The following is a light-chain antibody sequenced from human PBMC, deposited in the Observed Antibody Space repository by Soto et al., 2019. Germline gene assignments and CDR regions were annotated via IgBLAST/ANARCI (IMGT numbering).Light chain of an antibody. V-gene: IGKV3-15*01. Sequence: EIVLPQSPGTLSLSPVARATLSCRASQSVSSYLAWYQQKPGQAPRLLIYGASTRATGIPARFSGSGSGTEFTLTISSLQSEDFAVYYCQQYNNWPWTFGQGTKVDI. CDR2: GAS. CDR1: QSVSSY. J-gene: IGKJ1*01. CDR3: QQYNNWPWT.